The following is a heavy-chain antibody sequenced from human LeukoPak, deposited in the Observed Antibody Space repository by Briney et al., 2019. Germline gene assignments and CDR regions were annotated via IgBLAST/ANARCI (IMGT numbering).Heavy chain of an antibody. CDR2: VSGSGSTV. V-gene: IGHV3-48*01. J-gene: IGHJ4*02. CDR1: GFTFSDHI. CDR3: VRQFAS. Sequence: GSLRLSCAASGFTFSDHIMNWVRQLPGKRLEWVAYVSGSGSTVYYADSVKGRFTISRDNGKSSLYPQVNSLRVEDTALYYCVRQFASWGQGTLVTVSS.